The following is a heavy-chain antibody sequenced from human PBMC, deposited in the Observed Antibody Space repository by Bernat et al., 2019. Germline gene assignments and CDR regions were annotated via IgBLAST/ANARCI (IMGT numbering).Heavy chain of an antibody. V-gene: IGHV1-69*06. CDR2: IIPIFGTA. CDR1: GGTFSSYA. D-gene: IGHD1-26*01. J-gene: IGHJ6*02. Sequence: QVQLVQSGAEVKKPGSSVKVSCKASGGTFSSYAISWVRQAPGQGLEWMGGIIPIFGTANYAQKFQGRVTITADKATSTAYMELSSLRSEDTAVYYWARGNERWELLPYGMDVWGQGTTVTVSS. CDR3: ARGNERWELLPYGMDV.